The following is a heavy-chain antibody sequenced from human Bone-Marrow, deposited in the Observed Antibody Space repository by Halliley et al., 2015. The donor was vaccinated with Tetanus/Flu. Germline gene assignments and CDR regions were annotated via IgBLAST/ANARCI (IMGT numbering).Heavy chain of an antibody. V-gene: IGHV4-30-2*01. CDR1: GGSISSGFYS. Sequence: TLSLTCAVSGGSISSGFYSWSWIRQPPGKGLEWIGYIFHSGSTYYNPSLQSRVTISIDGSKNHLSLMLSSVTAADTAVYYCARGLSYTCGRAFASWGQGTLVSVSS. D-gene: IGHD5-18*01. J-gene: IGHJ4*02. CDR2: IFHSGST. CDR3: ARGLSYTCGRAFAS.